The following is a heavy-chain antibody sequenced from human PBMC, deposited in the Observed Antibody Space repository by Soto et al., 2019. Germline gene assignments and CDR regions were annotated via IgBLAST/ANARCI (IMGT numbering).Heavy chain of an antibody. CDR1: GYTFTSYG. V-gene: IGHV1-18*01. J-gene: IGHJ4*01. CDR2: INIYSGDA. Sequence: ASVKVSCKASGYTFTSYGISWVRQAPGQGLEWMGWINIYSGDANYAQSFQDRVTMTRDTSTNTVYMEMRTLRSDDTAVYYCARALYSYDNSGLAYWG. D-gene: IGHD3-22*01. CDR3: ARALYSYDNSGLAY.